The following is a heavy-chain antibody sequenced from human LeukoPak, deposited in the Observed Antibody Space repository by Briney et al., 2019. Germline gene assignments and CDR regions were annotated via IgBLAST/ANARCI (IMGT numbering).Heavy chain of an antibody. CDR2: ISPHSHTT. Sequence: ASVKVSCKTSGYIFTSYDINWVRQAPGQGLEWVGWISPHSHTTNYAEKVQGRVTMTTDPSTTTVYMELRSLRSDDAAVYFCARGQSMYYWGQGTPVTVSS. CDR3: ARGQSMYY. V-gene: IGHV1-18*01. J-gene: IGHJ4*02. D-gene: IGHD2-8*01. CDR1: GYIFTSYD.